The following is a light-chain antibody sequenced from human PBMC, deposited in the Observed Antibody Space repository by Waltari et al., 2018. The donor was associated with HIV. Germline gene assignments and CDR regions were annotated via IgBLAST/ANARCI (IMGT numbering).Light chain of an antibody. V-gene: IGLV1-40*01. CDR1: SSNIGTGSD. CDR2: ANT. CDR3: QSYDSRLSGSV. J-gene: IGLJ3*02. Sequence: QSALTQPPSVSGAPGQRVTISCTGTSSNIGTGSDVHWYQQLPGTAPKLLIYANTNRPSGFPDRVSGSKSGTSASLAITGLQAEDEADYYCQSYDSRLSGSVFGGGTKLTVL.